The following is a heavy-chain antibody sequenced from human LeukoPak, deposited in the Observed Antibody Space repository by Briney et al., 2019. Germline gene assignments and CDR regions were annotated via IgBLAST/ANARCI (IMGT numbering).Heavy chain of an antibody. Sequence: SETLSLTCTVSGGSISSYYWSWIRQPPGKGLEWIGEINHSGSTNYNPSLKSRVTISVDTSKNQFSLKPSSVTAADTAVYYCARATVSNDVLDYWGQGTLVTVSS. CDR3: ARATVSNDVLDY. CDR2: INHSGST. D-gene: IGHD1-1*01. V-gene: IGHV4-34*01. CDR1: GGSISSYY. J-gene: IGHJ4*02.